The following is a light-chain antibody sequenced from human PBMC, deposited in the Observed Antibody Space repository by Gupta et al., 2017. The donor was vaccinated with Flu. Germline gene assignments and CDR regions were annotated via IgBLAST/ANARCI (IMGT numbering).Light chain of an antibody. CDR1: NSISRW. J-gene: IGKJ1*01. CDR2: KAS. CDR3: QYYNTYWT. V-gene: IGKV1-5*03. Sequence: APSNMSACGGDRYTSTVWDSNSISRWLGWEQQEAEKAPKLMIYKASRGESGVPQWFSGDGETXEFTLTXSVRQKDDCENYYSQYYNTYWTFGXGTKVEVK.